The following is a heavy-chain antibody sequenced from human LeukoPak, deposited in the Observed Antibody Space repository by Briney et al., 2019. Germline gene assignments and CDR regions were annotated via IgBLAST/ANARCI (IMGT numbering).Heavy chain of an antibody. Sequence: PGGSLRLSCAASGFTFSSYSMNSVRQAPGKGLEWVSSISSSSSYIYYADSVKGRFTISRDNAKNSLYLQMNSLRAEDTAVYYCARAPYCSGGSCYFDYWGQGTLVTVSS. J-gene: IGHJ4*02. CDR1: GFTFSSYS. V-gene: IGHV3-21*01. CDR2: ISSSSSYI. D-gene: IGHD2-15*01. CDR3: ARAPYCSGGSCYFDY.